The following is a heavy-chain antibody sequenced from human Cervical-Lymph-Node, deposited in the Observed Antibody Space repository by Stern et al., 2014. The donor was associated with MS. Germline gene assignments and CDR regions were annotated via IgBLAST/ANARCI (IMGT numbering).Heavy chain of an antibody. CDR3: ARDLGGSYAAGAFDI. J-gene: IGHJ3*02. V-gene: IGHV1-2*02. CDR1: GYTFTGHY. Sequence: VQLVESGAEVKKSGASVKVSCKASGYTFTGHYMHWVRQAPGQGLEWMGWINPNTGDTNYVQKFQGRVTMTRDTSIGTAYMEMSSLSSDDTAVYYCARDLGGSYAAGAFDIWGQGTMIIVSS. CDR2: INPNTGDT. D-gene: IGHD1-26*01.